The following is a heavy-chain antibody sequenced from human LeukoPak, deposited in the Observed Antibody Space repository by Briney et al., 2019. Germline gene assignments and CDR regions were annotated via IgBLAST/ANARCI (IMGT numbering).Heavy chain of an antibody. J-gene: IGHJ3*02. CDR2: IYYSGST. CDR3: AREAYYDSSGYSSAFDI. CDR1: GGSISTGGYS. D-gene: IGHD3-22*01. V-gene: IGHV4-30-4*07. Sequence: SETLSLTCAVSGGSISTGGYSWSWIRQPPGKGLEWIGYIYYSGSTYYNPSLKSRVTISVDASKNQLSLKLSSVTAADTAVYYCAREAYYDSSGYSSAFDIWGQGTMVTVSS.